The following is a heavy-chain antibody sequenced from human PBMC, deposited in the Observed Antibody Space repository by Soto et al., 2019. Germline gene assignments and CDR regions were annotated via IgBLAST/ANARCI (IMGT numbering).Heavy chain of an antibody. V-gene: IGHV6-1*01. CDR2: TYYRSEWYN. CDR1: GDSVSSDSAA. Sequence: SQTLSLTGASSGDSVSSDSAAWNWIRQSPSRGLEWLGRTYYRSEWYNDYAVSMKSRIVITPDTSKNQFSLQLNSVTPEDTAVYFCARDYYYGMDVWGQGTTVTVSS. CDR3: ARDYYYGMDV. J-gene: IGHJ6*02.